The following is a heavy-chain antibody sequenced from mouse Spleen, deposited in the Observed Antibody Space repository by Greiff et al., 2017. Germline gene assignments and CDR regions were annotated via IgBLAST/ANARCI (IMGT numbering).Heavy chain of an antibody. CDR3: ARDRGHYWYFDV. CDR1: GYSITSGYY. CDR2: ISYDGSN. D-gene: IGHD3-1*01. V-gene: IGHV3-6*01. J-gene: IGHJ1*01. Sequence: EVKLVESGPGLVKPSQSLSLTCSVTGYSITSGYYWNWIRQFPGNKLEWMGYISYDGSNNYNPSLKNRISITRDTSKNQFFLKLNSVTTEDTATYYCARDRGHYWYFDVWGAGTTVTVSS.